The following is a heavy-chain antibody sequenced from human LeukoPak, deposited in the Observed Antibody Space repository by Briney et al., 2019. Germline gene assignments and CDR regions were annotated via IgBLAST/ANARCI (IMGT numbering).Heavy chain of an antibody. CDR2: IKQDGSEK. J-gene: IGHJ4*02. CDR3: ARDRSSGWPGSFDY. D-gene: IGHD6-19*01. V-gene: IGHV3-7*01. Sequence: GGSLRLSCAASGFTFSSYWMSWVRQAPGKGLEWVANIKQDGSEKYYVDSVKGRFTISRDNAKNSLYLQMNSLRPEDTAVYYRARDRSSGWPGSFDYWGQGTLVTVSS. CDR1: GFTFSSYW.